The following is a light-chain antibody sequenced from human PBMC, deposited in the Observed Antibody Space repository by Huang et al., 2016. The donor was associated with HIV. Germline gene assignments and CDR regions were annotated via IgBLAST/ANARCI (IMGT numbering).Light chain of an antibody. CDR1: QTINKY. J-gene: IGKJ2*01. CDR2: AAS. V-gene: IGKV1-39*01. Sequence: DIQMTQFPTSLSASVGDRLSISCRASQTINKYLNWYQQNPGTVPKLLISAASSLQDGVPSRFSGSGSGTHFTLAINNLQPEDSATYYRQQSYATPRTFGQGTKLEI. CDR3: QQSYATPRT.